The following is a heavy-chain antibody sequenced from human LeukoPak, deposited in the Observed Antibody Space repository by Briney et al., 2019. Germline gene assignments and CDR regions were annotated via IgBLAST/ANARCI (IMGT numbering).Heavy chain of an antibody. D-gene: IGHD1-1*01. V-gene: IGHV3-21*01. CDR1: GFTFSSYS. CDR2: ISSSSSYI. CDR3: ARDRDRGTRVRWFDP. Sequence: NPGGSLRLSCAASGFTFSSYSMNWVRQAPGKGLEWVSSISSSSSYIYYADSVKGRFTISRDNAKNSLYLQMNSLRAEDTAVYYCARDRDRGTRVRWFDPWGQGTLVIVSS. J-gene: IGHJ5*02.